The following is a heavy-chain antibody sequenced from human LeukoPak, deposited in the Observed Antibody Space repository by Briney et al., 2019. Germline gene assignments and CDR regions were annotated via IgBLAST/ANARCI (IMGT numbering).Heavy chain of an antibody. Sequence: GASVKVSCKASGYTFTSYYIHWVRQAPGQGLEWMGIINPSGGSTTYAQKFQGRVTLTRDTSTSTVYMELSSLISDDSAMYYCARIGEAASLSWFDPWGQGTLVTVSS. J-gene: IGHJ5*01. CDR2: INPSGGST. CDR1: GYTFTSYY. V-gene: IGHV1-46*01. CDR3: ARIGEAASLSWFDP. D-gene: IGHD4-17*01.